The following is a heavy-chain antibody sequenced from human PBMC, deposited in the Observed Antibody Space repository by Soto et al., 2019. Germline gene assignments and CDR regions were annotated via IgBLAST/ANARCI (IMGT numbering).Heavy chain of an antibody. J-gene: IGHJ4*02. CDR1: GGSFSGYY. Sequence: SETLSLTCAVYGGSFSGYYWSWIRQPPGKGLEWIGEINHSGSTNYNPSLKSRVTISVDTSKNQFSLKLSSVTAADTAVYCCARDLVYYDILTGYYPKYYFDYWGQGTLVTVSS. CDR3: ARDLVYYDILTGYYPKYYFDY. CDR2: INHSGST. V-gene: IGHV4-34*01. D-gene: IGHD3-9*01.